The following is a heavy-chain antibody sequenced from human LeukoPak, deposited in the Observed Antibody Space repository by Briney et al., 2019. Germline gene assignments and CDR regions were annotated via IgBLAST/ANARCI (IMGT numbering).Heavy chain of an antibody. J-gene: IGHJ4*02. CDR2: ISYDGSNK. D-gene: IGHD3-9*01. CDR3: VKDRNGYYDILTGYYTTDY. Sequence: GGSLRLSCAASGFTFSSYGMHWVRQAPGKGLEWVAVISYDGSNKNYGDSEKGRFTISRDKSNNTLYLQMNSLRAEDTAVYYCVKDRNGYYDILTGYYTTDYWGQGTLVTVSS. CDR1: GFTFSSYG. V-gene: IGHV3-30*18.